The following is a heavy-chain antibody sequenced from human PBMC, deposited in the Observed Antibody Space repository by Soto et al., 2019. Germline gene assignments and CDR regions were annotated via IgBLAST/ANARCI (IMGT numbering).Heavy chain of an antibody. Sequence: QVQMVESGGGVVQPGRSLRLSCAASGFTFSSYGMNWVCQAPGKGLEWVAVIWFDGRNKFYADSVKGRFTISRDNSKNTVSLQMNSLRDEDSATYYSATTGPYWCQGTLVTVPS. CDR2: IWFDGRNK. CDR3: ATTGPY. CDR1: GFTFSSYG. V-gene: IGHV3-33*01. J-gene: IGHJ4*02.